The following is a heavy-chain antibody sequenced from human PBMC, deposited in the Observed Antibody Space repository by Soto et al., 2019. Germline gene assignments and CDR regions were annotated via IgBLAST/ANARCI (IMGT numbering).Heavy chain of an antibody. D-gene: IGHD2-15*01. CDR1: GYTFTRYG. V-gene: IGHV1-18*04. CDR2: ISAYNGNT. CDR3: ARWGIVVVVAATVYDMDV. J-gene: IGHJ6*02. Sequence: ASAKVSSKASGYTFTRYGISWVRQVPGQGPEWMGWISAYNGNTNYAQKLQSRVTMTTDTSTSTAYMELRSLRSDDTAVYYCARWGIVVVVAATVYDMDVCGQGTTVTLSS.